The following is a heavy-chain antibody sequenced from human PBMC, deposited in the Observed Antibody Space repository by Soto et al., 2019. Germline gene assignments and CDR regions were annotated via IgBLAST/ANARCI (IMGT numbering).Heavy chain of an antibody. J-gene: IGHJ6*02. CDR1: GFTFSSYS. CDR2: ISYDGSNK. V-gene: IGHV3-30*03. CDR3: ARALGFYGMDV. Sequence: GSLRLSCAASGFTFSSYSMNWVRQAPGKGLEWVAVISYDGSNKYYADSVKGRFTISRDNSKNTLYLQMNSLRAEDTAVYYCARALGFYGMDVWGQGTTVTVSS.